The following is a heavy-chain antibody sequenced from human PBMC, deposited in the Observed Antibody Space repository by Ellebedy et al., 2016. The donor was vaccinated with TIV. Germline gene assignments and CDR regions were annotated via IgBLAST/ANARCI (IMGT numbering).Heavy chain of an antibody. CDR1: GFTFSSHG. Sequence: GESLKISCAASGFTFSSHGMAWVRQAPGKGLEWLSGITGGGDTTYYADSVKGRFTISRDNAKNSLYLQMNSLRSEDTAVYYCARTHTAMLEYKYGMDVWGQGTTVTVSS. CDR3: ARTHTAMLEYKYGMDV. J-gene: IGHJ6*02. CDR2: ITGGGDTT. V-gene: IGHV3-23*01. D-gene: IGHD5-18*01.